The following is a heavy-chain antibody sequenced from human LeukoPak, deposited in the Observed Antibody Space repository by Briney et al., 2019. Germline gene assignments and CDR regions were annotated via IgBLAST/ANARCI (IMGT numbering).Heavy chain of an antibody. CDR1: GFTFSSYW. Sequence: PGGSLRLSCAASGFTFSSYWMSWVRQAPGKGLEWVANIKQDGSEKYYVDSVKGRFTISRDNAKNSLYLQMNSLRAEDTAVYYCARDGSGYGDYFDYWGQGTLVTVSS. J-gene: IGHJ4*02. V-gene: IGHV3-7*01. CDR2: IKQDGSEK. CDR3: ARDGSGYGDYFDY. D-gene: IGHD4-17*01.